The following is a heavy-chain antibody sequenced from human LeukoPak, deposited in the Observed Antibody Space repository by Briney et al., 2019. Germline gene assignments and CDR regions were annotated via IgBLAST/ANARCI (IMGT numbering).Heavy chain of an antibody. Sequence: GGSLRLSCAASGFTFSSYAMHWVRQAPGKGLEWVAVISYDGSNKYYADSVKGRFTISRDNSKNTLYLQMNSLRAEDTAVYYCARDPVVVPAAIYYYGMDVWGQGTTVTVSS. D-gene: IGHD2-2*01. CDR1: GFTFSSYA. J-gene: IGHJ6*02. CDR2: ISYDGSNK. CDR3: ARDPVVVPAAIYYYGMDV. V-gene: IGHV3-30*04.